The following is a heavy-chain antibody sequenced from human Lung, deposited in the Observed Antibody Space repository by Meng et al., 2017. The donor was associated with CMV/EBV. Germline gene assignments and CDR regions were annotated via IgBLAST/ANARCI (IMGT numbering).Heavy chain of an antibody. CDR1: GGYFSGYY. CDR2: INHSGST. V-gene: IGHV4-34*01. J-gene: IGHJ4*02. Sequence: YGGYFSGYYWSWIRQPPGKGLEWIGEINHSGSTNYNPSLKSRVTISVDTSKTQFSLKLSSVTAADTAVYYCAAQTAYYDFWSGYYDSWGQGTLVTVSS. CDR3: AAQTAYYDFWSGYYDS. D-gene: IGHD3-3*01.